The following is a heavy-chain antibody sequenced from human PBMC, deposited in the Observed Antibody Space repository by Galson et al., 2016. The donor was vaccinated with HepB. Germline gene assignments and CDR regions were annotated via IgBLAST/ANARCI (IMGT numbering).Heavy chain of an antibody. CDR2: ISGSGLNT. J-gene: IGHJ3*01. Sequence: SLRLSCAASEFNFSDFAFSWVRQAPGKGLDWVSTISGSGLNTYYADSVEGRFTISGDKSKNTLYLQLTSLRAEDTAVYYCARVNSGTFYASWRGALDVWGQGTMVTVSS. CDR1: EFNFSDFA. CDR3: ARVNSGTFYASWRGALDV. D-gene: IGHD1-26*01. V-gene: IGHV3-23*01.